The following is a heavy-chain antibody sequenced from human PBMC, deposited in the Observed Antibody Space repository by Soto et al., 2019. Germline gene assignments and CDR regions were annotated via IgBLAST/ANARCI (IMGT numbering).Heavy chain of an antibody. CDR1: GFTFSSYA. D-gene: IGHD2-2*01. CDR3: ARGVLGYCSSTSCYLAQFDY. Sequence: GGSLRLSCAASGFTFSSYAMHWVRQAPGKGLEWVAVIPYDGSNKYYADSVKGRFTISRDNSKNTLYLQMNSLRAEDTAVYYCARGVLGYCSSTSCYLAQFDYWGQGTLVTVSS. CDR2: IPYDGSNK. V-gene: IGHV3-30-3*01. J-gene: IGHJ4*02.